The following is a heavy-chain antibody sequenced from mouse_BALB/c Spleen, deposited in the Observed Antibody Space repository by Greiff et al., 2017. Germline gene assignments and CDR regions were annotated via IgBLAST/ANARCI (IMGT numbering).Heavy chain of an antibody. CDR2: ILPGSGST. J-gene: IGHJ3*01. V-gene: IGHV1-9*01. CDR1: GYTFSSYW. Sequence: VQLQQSGAELMKPGASVKISCKATGYTFSSYWIEWVKQRPGHGLEWIGEILPGSGSTNYNEKFKGKATFTADTSSNTAYMQLSSLSSEDSAVYYCASGVRRVAYWGQGTLVTVSA. CDR3: ASGVRRVAY. D-gene: IGHD2-14*01.